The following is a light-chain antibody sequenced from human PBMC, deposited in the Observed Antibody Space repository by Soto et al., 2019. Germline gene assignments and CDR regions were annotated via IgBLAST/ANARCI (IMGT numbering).Light chain of an antibody. Sequence: QSVLTRPPSVSAAPGQKVTISCSGSSSNIGNNYVSWYQQLPGTVPKLLIYDNNKRPSGIPDRFSGSKSGTSATLGITGLQTGDEADYYCGTWDSSLSCVVFGGGTKVTVL. CDR2: DNN. CDR3: GTWDSSLSCVV. CDR1: SSNIGNNY. V-gene: IGLV1-51*01. J-gene: IGLJ2*01.